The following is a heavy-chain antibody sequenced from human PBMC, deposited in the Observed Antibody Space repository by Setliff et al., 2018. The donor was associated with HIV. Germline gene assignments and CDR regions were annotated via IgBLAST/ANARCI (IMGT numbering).Heavy chain of an antibody. V-gene: IGHV3-33*01. J-gene: IGHJ6*03. D-gene: IGHD2-15*01. CDR1: GFTFSNYG. Sequence: GGSLRLSCAASGFTFSNYGMHWVRQAPGKGLEWVAVIWYDGSNTTYADSVKGRFTISRDNAKNTLYLQMNSLRAEDTAVYYCARMWGGNGYFYYYHMDVWGKGTTVTVSS. CDR2: IWYDGSNT. CDR3: ARMWGGNGYFYYYHMDV.